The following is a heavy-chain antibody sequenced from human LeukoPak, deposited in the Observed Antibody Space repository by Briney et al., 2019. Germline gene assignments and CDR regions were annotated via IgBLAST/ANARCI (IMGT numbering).Heavy chain of an antibody. CDR2: INHSGST. D-gene: IGHD3-22*01. CDR3: ARRPYYDSSGSGAFDI. Sequence: PSETLSLTCAVYGGSLSGYYWSWIRQPPGKGLEWIGEINHSGSTNYNPSLKSRVTISVDTSKNQFSLKLSSVTAADTAVYYCARRPYYDSSGSGAFDIWGQGTMVTVSS. J-gene: IGHJ3*02. CDR1: GGSLSGYY. V-gene: IGHV4-34*01.